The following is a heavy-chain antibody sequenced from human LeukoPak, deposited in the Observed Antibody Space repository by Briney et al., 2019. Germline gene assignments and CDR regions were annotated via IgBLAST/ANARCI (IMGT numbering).Heavy chain of an antibody. CDR1: GFTFSSYA. Sequence: TGGSLRLSCAASGFTFSSYAMSWVRQAPGKGLECVSAISGSGGSTYYADSVKGRFTISRDNAKNSLYLQMNSPRAEDTAVYYCARVLYGSGRDDDYWGQGTLVTVSS. CDR2: ISGSGGST. CDR3: ARVLYGSGRDDDY. J-gene: IGHJ4*02. D-gene: IGHD3-10*01. V-gene: IGHV3-23*01.